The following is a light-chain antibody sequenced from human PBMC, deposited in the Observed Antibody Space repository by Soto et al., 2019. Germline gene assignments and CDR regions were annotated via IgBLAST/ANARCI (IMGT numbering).Light chain of an antibody. CDR2: DVN. Sequence: QSALTQPRSVSGSPGQSVIISCTGTSSDVGEYNYVSWYQQHPDKAPKLMIYDVNKRPSGVPDRFSGSKSGNTASLTISGLQAEDEADYYCCSYAGTYTEVFGGGTKLTVL. V-gene: IGLV2-11*01. CDR1: SSDVGEYNY. CDR3: CSYAGTYTEV. J-gene: IGLJ2*01.